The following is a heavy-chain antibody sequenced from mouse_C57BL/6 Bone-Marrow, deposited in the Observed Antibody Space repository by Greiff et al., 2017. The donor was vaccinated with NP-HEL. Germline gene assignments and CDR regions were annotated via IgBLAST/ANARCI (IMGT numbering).Heavy chain of an antibody. D-gene: IGHD1-1*01. CDR3: TRGGIYFDY. V-gene: IGHV14-4*01. CDR2: IDPENGDT. J-gene: IGHJ2*01. CDR1: GFNIKDDY. Sequence: VQLQQSGAELVRPGASVKLSCTASGFNIKDDYMHWVKQRPEQGLEWIGWIDPENGDTEYASKFQGKATITADTSSNTAYLQLSSLTSEDTAVYYCTRGGIYFDYWGQGTTLTVSS.